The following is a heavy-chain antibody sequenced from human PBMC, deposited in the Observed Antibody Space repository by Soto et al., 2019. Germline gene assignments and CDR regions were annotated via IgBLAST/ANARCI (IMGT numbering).Heavy chain of an antibody. J-gene: IGHJ5*02. D-gene: IGHD2-2*01. CDR3: ARLGEYYQSLDP. V-gene: IGHV4-59*08. CDR2: IYYSGTT. Sequence: QVQLQESGPGLVKPSETLSLTCTVSGGSISPYYWAWIRQPPGKGLEWVGYIYYSGTTSYNPSHKSRVTLSLETSKSQFPLRLSSVTASDTAVYYWARLGEYYQSLDPWGQGTLVTVSS. CDR1: GGSISPYY.